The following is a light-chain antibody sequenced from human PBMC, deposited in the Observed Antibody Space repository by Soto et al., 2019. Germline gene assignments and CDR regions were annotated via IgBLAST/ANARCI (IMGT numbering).Light chain of an antibody. CDR3: LQHTKYPWT. V-gene: IGKV1-17*01. Sequence: DIQMTQSPTSLSASVGDRVTITCRASEGIRNDLAWYQQKPGKTPKRLISTASSLQRGVPSRFSGSGSGTEFTLTISRLQPEDSATYSCLQHTKYPWTFGQGTKVEI. J-gene: IGKJ1*01. CDR2: TAS. CDR1: EGIRND.